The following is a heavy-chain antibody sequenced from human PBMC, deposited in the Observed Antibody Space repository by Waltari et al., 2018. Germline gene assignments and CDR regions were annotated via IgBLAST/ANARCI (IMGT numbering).Heavy chain of an antibody. D-gene: IGHD3-3*01. CDR2: IIRIVGTS. J-gene: IGHJ4*02. CDR1: GGTFSSYA. V-gene: IGHV1-69*06. CDR3: ARNTVLEWLLDY. Sequence: QVQLVQSGAEVKKPGSSVKVSCKASGGTFSSYAISWVRKAPGQGLEWRGGIIRIVGTSRCEQKCRGRVAITADKSTSTAYMELSSLRSEDTAVYYCARNTVLEWLLDYWGQGTLVTVSS.